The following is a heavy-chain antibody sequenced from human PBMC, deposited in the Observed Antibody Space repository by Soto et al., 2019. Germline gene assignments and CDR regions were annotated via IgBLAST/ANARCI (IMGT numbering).Heavy chain of an antibody. V-gene: IGHV3-74*01. CDR2: INSDGRST. Sequence: EVQLVESGGGLVQPGGSLRLSCAASGFTFSSYWMHWVRQAPGKGLVWVSRINSDGRSTSYADSVKGRFTISRDNAKNTLYLHINSLRAEDTAVYYCAREEGAAFYYDGMDVWGQGPTVTVS. CDR3: AREEGAAFYYDGMDV. CDR1: GFTFSSYW. J-gene: IGHJ6*02.